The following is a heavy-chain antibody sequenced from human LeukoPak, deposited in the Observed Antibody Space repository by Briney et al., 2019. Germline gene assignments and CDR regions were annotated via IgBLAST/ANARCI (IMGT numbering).Heavy chain of an antibody. D-gene: IGHD3-9*01. CDR3: ATVGYYDILTGYYSPIDY. V-gene: IGHV3-53*01. Sequence: PGGSLRLSCAASGFTVSSNYMSWVRQAPGKGLEWVSVIYSGGNTYYADSVKGRFTISRDNSKNTLYLQMNSLRAEDTAVYYCATVGYYDILTGYYSPIDYWGQGTLVTVSS. J-gene: IGHJ4*02. CDR1: GFTVSSNY. CDR2: IYSGGNT.